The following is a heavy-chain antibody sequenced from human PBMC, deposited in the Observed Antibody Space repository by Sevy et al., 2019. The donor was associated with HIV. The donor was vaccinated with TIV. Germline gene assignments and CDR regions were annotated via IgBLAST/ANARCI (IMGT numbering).Heavy chain of an antibody. CDR2: IYPGDSDT. Sequence: GESLKISCKGSGYSFTSYWIDWVRQMPGKGLEWMGIIYPGDSDTRYSQSFQGQVTISADKSISTAYLQWSSLKASDTAMYYCARFRGQQLGRGYYGMDVWGQGTTVTVSS. V-gene: IGHV5-51*01. CDR1: GYSFTSYW. J-gene: IGHJ6*02. CDR3: ARFRGQQLGRGYYGMDV. D-gene: IGHD6-13*01.